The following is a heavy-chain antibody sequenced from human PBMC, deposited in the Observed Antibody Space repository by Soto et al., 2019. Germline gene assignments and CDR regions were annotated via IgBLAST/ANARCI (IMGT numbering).Heavy chain of an antibody. V-gene: IGHV3-15*02. J-gene: IGHJ4*02. CDR1: GFTFINAW. CDR2: IKSKTDGGTT. D-gene: IGHD3-16*01. CDR3: TTSPYYDYLWGSSY. Sequence: EVQLVDSGGALVKPGGSLRLSCAASGFTFINAWMSWVRQAPGKGLEWVGHIKSKTDGGTTDYAAPVKGRFTISRDDSKTTLYLQMNSLKTEDTAVYYCTTSPYYDYLWGSSYWGQGTLVTVSS.